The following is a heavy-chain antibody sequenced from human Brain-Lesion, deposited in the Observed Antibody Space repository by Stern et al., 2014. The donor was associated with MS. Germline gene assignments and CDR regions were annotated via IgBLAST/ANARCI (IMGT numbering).Heavy chain of an antibody. CDR3: ATLSPGAGGNYYRHFDY. J-gene: IGHJ4*02. CDR1: GYTLPEFS. CDR2: FDPEDGET. V-gene: IGHV1-24*01. D-gene: IGHD1-26*01. Sequence: VQLVQSGAEVKKPGASVKVSCKVSGYTLPEFSMNWVRQAPRKGLQWMGGFDPEDGETIYAQKFQGRVTMTEDTSTDTAYMELSSLRSEDTAVYYCATLSPGAGGNYYRHFDYWGQGTLVTVSS.